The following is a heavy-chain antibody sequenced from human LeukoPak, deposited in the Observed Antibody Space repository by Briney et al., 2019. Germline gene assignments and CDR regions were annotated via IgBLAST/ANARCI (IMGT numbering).Heavy chain of an antibody. CDR2: IYYSGST. J-gene: IGHJ6*02. CDR3: ARGVVPAAMGV. D-gene: IGHD2-2*01. CDR1: GGSISSNY. Sequence: PSETLSLTCTVSGGSISSNYWSWIRQPPGKGLEWIGYIYYSGSTNYNPSLKSRVTISVDTSKNQFSLKLSSVTAADTAVYYCARGVVPAAMGVWGQGTTVTVSS. V-gene: IGHV4-59*01.